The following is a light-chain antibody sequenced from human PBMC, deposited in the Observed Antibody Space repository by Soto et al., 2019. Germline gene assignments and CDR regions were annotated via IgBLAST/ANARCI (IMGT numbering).Light chain of an antibody. CDR1: QSISSY. Sequence: DIQMTQSPSSLSASVGDRVTITCRASQSISSYLNWYQQKPGKAPKLLIYAASSLQSGVPSRSSGSGSGTDFTLTISSLQPEDFATYYCQQSYSTPLTFGGETKVEIK. V-gene: IGKV1-39*01. J-gene: IGKJ4*01. CDR3: QQSYSTPLT. CDR2: AAS.